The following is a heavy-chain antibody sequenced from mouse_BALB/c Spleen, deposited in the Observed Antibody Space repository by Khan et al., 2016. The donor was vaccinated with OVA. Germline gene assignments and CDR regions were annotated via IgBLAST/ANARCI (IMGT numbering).Heavy chain of an antibody. Sequence: QVQLQQPGAELVKPGASVKLSCKASGYTFTSYYIYWVKQRPGQGLEWIGGINPSNGGTYFNAKFESKATLTVDKSSSTAFMQVSSLTSEDSAVYYCTRSGWAALAYWGQGTLVTVSA. V-gene: IGHV1S81*02. D-gene: IGHD1-1*02. CDR1: GYTFTSYY. CDR2: INPSNGGT. J-gene: IGHJ3*01. CDR3: TRSGWAALAY.